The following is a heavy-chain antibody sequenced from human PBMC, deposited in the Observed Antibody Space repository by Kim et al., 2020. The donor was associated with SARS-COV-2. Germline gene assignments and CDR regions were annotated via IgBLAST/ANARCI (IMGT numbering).Heavy chain of an antibody. CDR1: GFTFGDYA. CDR3: AKGHCSGRKCYSVFYYYG. Sequence: GGSLRLSCEASGFTFGDYAMHWVRQAPGKGLEWVAIISYEGREKYYADSVKGRFTMSRDNPTSTLYLHMDSLRVEDTAVYYCAKGHCSGRKCYSVFYYYG. D-gene: IGHD2-15*01. CDR2: ISYEGREK. J-gene: IGHJ6*01. V-gene: IGHV3-30*18.